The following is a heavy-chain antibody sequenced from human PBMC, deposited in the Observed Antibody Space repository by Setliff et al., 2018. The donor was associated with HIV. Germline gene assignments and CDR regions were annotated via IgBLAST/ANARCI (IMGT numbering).Heavy chain of an antibody. CDR2: IGGSTTSYT. Sequence: PGGSLRLSCAAPRFTFSSYSMNWVRQAPGKGLAWVSYIGGSTTSYTNYADSVKGRFIISRDNAKNSLYLQMNSLRAEDTAVYYCARVQRHYYYYYMDVWGKGTTVTVSS. D-gene: IGHD4-4*01. J-gene: IGHJ6*03. CDR3: ARVQRHYYYYYMDV. V-gene: IGHV3-21*05. CDR1: RFTFSSYS.